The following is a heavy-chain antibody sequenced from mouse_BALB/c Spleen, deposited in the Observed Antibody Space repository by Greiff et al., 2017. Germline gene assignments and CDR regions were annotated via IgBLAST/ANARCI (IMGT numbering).Heavy chain of an antibody. D-gene: IGHD2-14*01. CDR3: ARQDYRYDDGFDY. CDR2: ISSGGSYT. J-gene: IGHJ2*01. Sequence: EVKVVESGGDLVKPGGSLKLSCAASGFTFSSYGMSWVRQTPDKRLEWVATISSGGSYTYYPDSVKGRFTISRDNAKNTLYLQMSSLKSEDTAMYYCARQDYRYDDGFDYWGQGTTLTVSS. CDR1: GFTFSSYG. V-gene: IGHV5-6*01.